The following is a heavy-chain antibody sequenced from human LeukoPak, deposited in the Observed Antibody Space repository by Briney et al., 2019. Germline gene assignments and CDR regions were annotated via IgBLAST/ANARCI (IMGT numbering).Heavy chain of an antibody. CDR1: GGSISSSSYY. CDR3: ARRSADYYYYGMDV. Sequence: SETLSLTCTVSGGSISSSSYYWGWIRQPPGKGLEWIGSIYYSGSTYCNPSLKSRVTISVDTSKNQFSLKLSSVTAADTAVYYCARRSADYYYYGMDVWGQGTTVTVSS. J-gene: IGHJ6*02. CDR2: IYYSGST. V-gene: IGHV4-39*01.